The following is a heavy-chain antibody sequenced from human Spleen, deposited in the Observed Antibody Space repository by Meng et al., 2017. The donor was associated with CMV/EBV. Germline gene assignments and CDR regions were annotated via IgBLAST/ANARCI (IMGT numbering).Heavy chain of an antibody. CDR3: ARVIWGWYFDL. CDR1: GCTFIRSW. V-gene: IGHV3-74*01. Sequence: SGPGSGCTFIRSWMPWVRQAPGKGLEWVSHIDTDGSITNYANSVKGRFTISRDNAKNTLYLQMNSLRAEDTAVYYCARVIWGWYFDLWGRGTLVTVSS. D-gene: IGHD3-16*01. CDR2: IDTDGSIT. J-gene: IGHJ2*01.